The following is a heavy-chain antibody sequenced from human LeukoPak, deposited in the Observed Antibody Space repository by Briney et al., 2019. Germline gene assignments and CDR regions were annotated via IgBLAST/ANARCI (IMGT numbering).Heavy chain of an antibody. CDR2: INHSGST. CDR3: ARVNNCGSGYYALLDY. J-gene: IGHJ4*02. CDR1: GGSFSGYY. D-gene: IGHD3-22*01. Sequence: SETLSLTCAVYGGSFSGYYWSWIRQPPGKGLEWIGEINHSGSTNYNPSLKSRVTISVDTSKNQFSLKLSSVTAADTAVYYCARVNNCGSGYYALLDYWGQGTLVTVSS. V-gene: IGHV4-34*01.